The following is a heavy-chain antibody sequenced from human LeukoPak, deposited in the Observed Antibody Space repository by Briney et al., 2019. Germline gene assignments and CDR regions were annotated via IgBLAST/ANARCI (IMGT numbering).Heavy chain of an antibody. Sequence: SETLSLTCTVSGGSISSSSHYWGWIRQPPGKGLEWIGSIYYSGSTYYNPSLKSRVTISVDTSKNQFSLKLSSVTAADTAVYYCARLGSGSYLSWFDPWGQGTLVTVSS. J-gene: IGHJ5*02. V-gene: IGHV4-39*01. CDR1: GGSISSSSHY. D-gene: IGHD3-10*01. CDR3: ARLGSGSYLSWFDP. CDR2: IYYSGST.